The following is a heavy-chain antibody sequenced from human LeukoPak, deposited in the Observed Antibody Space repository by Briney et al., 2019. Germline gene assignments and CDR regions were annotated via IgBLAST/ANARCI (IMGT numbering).Heavy chain of an antibody. CDR1: GYTFTSYA. D-gene: IGHD3-22*01. J-gene: IGHJ4*02. Sequence: ASVKVSCKASGYTFTSYAMNWVRQAPGQGLEWRGWISAYNGNTNYAQKLQGRVTMTTDTSTSTAYMELRSLRSDDTAVYYCARGVGYDSSGYYDWGQGTLVTVSS. CDR2: ISAYNGNT. V-gene: IGHV1-18*01. CDR3: ARGVGYDSSGYYD.